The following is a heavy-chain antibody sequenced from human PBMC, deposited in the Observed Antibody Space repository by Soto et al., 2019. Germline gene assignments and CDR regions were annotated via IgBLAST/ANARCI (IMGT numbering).Heavy chain of an antibody. Sequence: EVQLLESGGGLVQPGGSLRLSCAASGFIFNSYAMSWVRQAPGKGLEWVSDISGSGGLTNYADSVKGRFTISRDNSKNTLYLQMNSLRAEDTAVYYCAKRGEYYDFWSGYYRFDYWGQGTLVTVSS. D-gene: IGHD3-3*01. CDR2: ISGSGGLT. J-gene: IGHJ4*02. V-gene: IGHV3-23*01. CDR1: GFIFNSYA. CDR3: AKRGEYYDFWSGYYRFDY.